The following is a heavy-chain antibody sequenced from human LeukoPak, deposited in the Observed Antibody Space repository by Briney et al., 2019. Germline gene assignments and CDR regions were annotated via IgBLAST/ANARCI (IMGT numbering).Heavy chain of an antibody. CDR3: ARHPFATPFDY. V-gene: IGHV4-59*08. J-gene: IGHJ4*02. D-gene: IGHD1-26*01. Sequence: PSETLSLTCSVSGVSVSGYYWSWIRQPPGRGLEWIGYIYHTGDTNCNPSLKSRVTVSLETSKNQISLRLRSVTAADTAVYYCARHPFATPFDYWGQGTLVTVSS. CDR1: GVSVSGYY. CDR2: IYHTGDT.